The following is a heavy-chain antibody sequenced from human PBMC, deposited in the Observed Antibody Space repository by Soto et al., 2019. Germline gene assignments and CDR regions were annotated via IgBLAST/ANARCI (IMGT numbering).Heavy chain of an antibody. J-gene: IGHJ4*02. CDR3: ARDSPPFDY. Sequence: QVQLVQSGAEVKKSGASVKVYCKASGYTFSSYTISWVRQAPGQGLEWMGWISAYNGNTKYAQKLQDRVTMTTDTSTNTAYMELRSLRSDDTAVYYCARDSPPFDYWGQGTLVTVSS. CDR2: ISAYNGNT. V-gene: IGHV1-18*01. CDR1: GYTFSSYT.